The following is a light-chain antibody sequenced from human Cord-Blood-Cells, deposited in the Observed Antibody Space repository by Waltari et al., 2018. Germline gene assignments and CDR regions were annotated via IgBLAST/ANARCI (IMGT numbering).Light chain of an antibody. Sequence: DIQMTQSPSSLSASVGDRVTITCRASQSISSDLNWYQQKPGKAPKLLIYAASSLQSGVPARCSGSACGTDCTLTISSPQPEDFATYYGQQSDSTLPLGGGTKAESK. CDR3: QQSDSTLP. CDR1: QSISSD. V-gene: IGKV1-39*01. J-gene: IGKJ4*01. CDR2: AAS.